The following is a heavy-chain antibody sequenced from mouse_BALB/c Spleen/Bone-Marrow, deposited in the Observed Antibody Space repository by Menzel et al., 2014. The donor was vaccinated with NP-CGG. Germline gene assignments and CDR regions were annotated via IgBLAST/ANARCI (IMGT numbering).Heavy chain of an antibody. J-gene: IGHJ2*01. CDR3: ARYDYDVGYFDY. V-gene: IGHV3-2*02. D-gene: IGHD2-4*01. CDR2: ISYSGST. Sequence: EVKLVESGPGLVKPSQSPSLTCTVTGYSITSDYAWNWIRQFPGNKLEWMGYISYSGSTSYNPSLKSRISITRDTSKNQFFLQLNSVTTEDTATYYRARYDYDVGYFDYWGQGTTLTVSS. CDR1: GYSITSDYA.